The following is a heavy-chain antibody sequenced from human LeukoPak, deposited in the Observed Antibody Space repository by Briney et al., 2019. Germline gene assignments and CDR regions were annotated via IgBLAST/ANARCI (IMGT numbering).Heavy chain of an antibody. CDR1: GGTFSGYA. V-gene: IGHV1-69*05. D-gene: IGHD5-18*01. CDR3: ARGPTRGYLDYYYYYYMDV. CDR2: IIPIFGTA. J-gene: IGHJ6*03. Sequence: GASVKVSCKASGGTFSGYAISWVRQAPGQGLEWMGGIIPIFGTANYAQKFQGRVTITTDESTSTAYMELSSLRSEDTAVYYCARGPTRGYLDYYYYYYMDVWGKGTTVTVS.